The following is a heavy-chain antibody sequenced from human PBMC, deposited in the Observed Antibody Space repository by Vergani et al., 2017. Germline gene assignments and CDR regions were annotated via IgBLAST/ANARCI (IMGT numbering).Heavy chain of an antibody. V-gene: IGHV3-7*03. CDR2: IKQDGSEK. CDR1: GFTFSSYW. D-gene: IGHD3-9*01. Sequence: EVQLVESGGGLVQPGGSLRLSCAASGFTFSSYWMSWVRQAPGKGLEGVANIKQDGSEKYYVDSVKGRFTISRDNAKNSLYLQMNSLRAEDTAVYYCATLVGYDILTCYQIAYWGQGTLVTVSS. J-gene: IGHJ4*02. CDR3: ATLVGYDILTCYQIAY.